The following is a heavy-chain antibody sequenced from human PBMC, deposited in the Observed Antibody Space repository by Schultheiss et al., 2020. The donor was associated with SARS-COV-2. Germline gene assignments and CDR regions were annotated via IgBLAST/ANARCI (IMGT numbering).Heavy chain of an antibody. V-gene: IGHV4-4*07. J-gene: IGHJ5*02. Sequence: LSLTCTVSGGSISNYYWSWIRQTAGKGLEWIGRIYDSDSTNYNPSLKSRVTMSVDMSKNQFSLKLSSVTAADTAVYYCARNTGSDWFDPWGQGTPVTVSS. CDR2: IYDSDST. CDR1: GGSISNYY. D-gene: IGHD5-18*01. CDR3: ARNTGSDWFDP.